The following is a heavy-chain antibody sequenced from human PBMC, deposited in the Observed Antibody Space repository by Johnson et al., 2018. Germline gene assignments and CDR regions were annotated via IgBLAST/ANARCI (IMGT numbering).Heavy chain of an antibody. Sequence: VQLVQSGGGLVQPGGSLRLSCAASGFTFSSYWMSWVRQAPGKGLEWVANIKQDGSEKYYVDSVKGRFTISRDNAKNSLYLQMNSLRAEDTAVYYCARDALPNIGVVTASSRGLEDVWGKGTTVTVSS. J-gene: IGHJ6*04. D-gene: IGHD2-21*02. CDR1: GFTFSSYW. CDR2: IKQDGSEK. CDR3: ARDALPNIGVVTASSRGLEDV. V-gene: IGHV3-7*01.